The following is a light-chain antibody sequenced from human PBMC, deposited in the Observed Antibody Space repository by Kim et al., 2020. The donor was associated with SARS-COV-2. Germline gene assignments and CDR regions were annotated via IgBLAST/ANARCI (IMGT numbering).Light chain of an antibody. CDR3: QKYYTYPIT. V-gene: IGKV1-8*01. Sequence: AIRMTQSPSSLSASTGDRVTITCRASQAISNYLAWYQQKPGKAPNLLIYAASTLQSGVPSRFSGSGSGTDFSLTISCLRSEDFATYFCQKYYTYPITFGQGTRLEIK. CDR1: QAISNY. J-gene: IGKJ5*01. CDR2: AAS.